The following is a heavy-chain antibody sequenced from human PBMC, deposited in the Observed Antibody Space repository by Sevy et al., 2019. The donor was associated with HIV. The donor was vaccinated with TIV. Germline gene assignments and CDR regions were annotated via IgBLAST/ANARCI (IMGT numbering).Heavy chain of an antibody. CDR2: INPNRGGA. CDR3: ARSQYYYDRAGPPGYYFDY. V-gene: IGHV1-2*02. Sequence: ASVKVSCKTSGYSFTAYSIHWVRQAPGQGLEWMGWINPNRGGAKYAQKFQDRVTLTRDTSINTAYMVLSSLRSDDTALYYCARSQYYYDRAGPPGYYFDYWAQGTLVTVSS. J-gene: IGHJ4*02. D-gene: IGHD3-22*01. CDR1: GYSFTAYS.